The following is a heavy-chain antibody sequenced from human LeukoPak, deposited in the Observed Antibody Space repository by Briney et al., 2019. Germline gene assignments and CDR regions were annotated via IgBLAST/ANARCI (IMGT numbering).Heavy chain of an antibody. CDR1: GFTFSNYA. Sequence: WGSLRLSCRASGFTFSNYAINWVRQAPGKGLEWVAAISYDGIDIAYADSVRGRFTISRDNSKSTLYLQMSSLRAEDSALYYCAKHLFHYRKYNSDYGVLDTWGQGTLVTVSS. D-gene: IGHD4-11*01. J-gene: IGHJ5*02. CDR3: AKHLFHYRKYNSDYGVLDT. V-gene: IGHV3-30*18. CDR2: ISYDGIDI.